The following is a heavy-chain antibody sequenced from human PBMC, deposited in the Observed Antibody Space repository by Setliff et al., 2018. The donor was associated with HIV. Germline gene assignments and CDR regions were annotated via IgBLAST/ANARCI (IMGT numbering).Heavy chain of an antibody. CDR3: ALTAHNLLRGYMDV. J-gene: IGHJ6*03. CDR1: GGSINSGHYY. D-gene: IGHD7-27*01. CDR2: IYYTGST. V-gene: IGHV4-31*03. Sequence: PSETLSLTCTVSGGSINSGHYYWSWIRHHPGKGLEWIGYIYYTGSTYFNPSLKSRITLSIDTSKNQFSLKLSSVTAADTAVYYCALTAHNLLRGYMDVWGKGTKVTVSS.